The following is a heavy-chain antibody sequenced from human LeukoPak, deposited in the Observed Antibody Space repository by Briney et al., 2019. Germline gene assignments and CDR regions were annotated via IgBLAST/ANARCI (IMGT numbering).Heavy chain of an antibody. V-gene: IGHV5-51*01. Sequence: GESLKISCKVSGYTFTNYWIGWVRQLPRKGLEWMGIIYPGDSDTRYSPSFQGQVTISVDRSISTAYLQWRGLKASDTAMYYCARPQLGTYYFDYWGQGTLVTVSA. CDR3: ARPQLGTYYFDY. J-gene: IGHJ4*02. CDR2: IYPGDSDT. D-gene: IGHD5-24*01. CDR1: GYTFTNYW.